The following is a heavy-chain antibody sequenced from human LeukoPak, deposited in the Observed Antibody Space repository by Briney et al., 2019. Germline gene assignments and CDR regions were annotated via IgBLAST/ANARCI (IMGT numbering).Heavy chain of an antibody. D-gene: IGHD2-2*02. CDR1: GGSIRGYY. J-gene: IGHJ4*02. CDR3: ASFSLNCTSTSCYTDLDY. Sequence: PSETLSLTCTVSGGSIRGYYWSWMRQPPGKGLEWIGSIYYSGSTYYNPSLKSRVTISVDTSKNQFSLKLSSVTAADTAVYYCASFSLNCTSTSCYTDLDYWGQGTLVTVSS. V-gene: IGHV4-59*05. CDR2: IYYSGST.